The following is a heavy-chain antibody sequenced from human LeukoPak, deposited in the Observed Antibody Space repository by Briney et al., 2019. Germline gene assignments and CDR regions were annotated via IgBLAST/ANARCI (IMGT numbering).Heavy chain of an antibody. V-gene: IGHV3-20*04. D-gene: IGHD5-18*01. Sequence: RPGGSLRLSCAASGFTFDDYGMSWVRQAPGKGLEWVSGINWNGGSTGYADSVKGRFTISRDNAKNSLYLQMNSLRAEDTALYYCARGGPPRYSYGTTLFDYWGQGTLVTVSS. CDR3: ARGGPPRYSYGTTLFDY. J-gene: IGHJ4*02. CDR1: GFTFDDYG. CDR2: INWNGGST.